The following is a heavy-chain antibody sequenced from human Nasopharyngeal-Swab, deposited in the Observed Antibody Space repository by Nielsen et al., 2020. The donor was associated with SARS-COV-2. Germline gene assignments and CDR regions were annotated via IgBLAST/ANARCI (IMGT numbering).Heavy chain of an antibody. CDR1: GYTFTGYY. D-gene: IGHD3-22*01. J-gene: IGHJ4*02. CDR2: INPNSGGT. V-gene: IGHV1-2*02. Sequence: SVKVSCKASGYTFTGYYMHWVRQAPGQGLEWMGWINPNSGGTNYAQKLQGRVTMTTDTSTSTAYMELRSLRSDDTAVYYCARDWLFYYDSSRRLDYWGQGTLVTVSS. CDR3: ARDWLFYYDSSRRLDY.